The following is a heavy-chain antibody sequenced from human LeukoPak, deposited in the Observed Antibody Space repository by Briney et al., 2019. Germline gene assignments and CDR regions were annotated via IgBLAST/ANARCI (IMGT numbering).Heavy chain of an antibody. CDR1: GYTFTSYG. J-gene: IGHJ5*02. Sequence: ASVKVSCKASGYTFTSYGISWVRQAPGQGLEWMGWISAYNGNTNYAQKLQGRVTMTTDTSTSTAYMELRSLRSDDTAVYYCARDRTMVRGVIITSYIDPWGQGTLVTVSS. CDR2: ISAYNGNT. CDR3: ARDRTMVRGVIITSYIDP. V-gene: IGHV1-18*01. D-gene: IGHD3-10*01.